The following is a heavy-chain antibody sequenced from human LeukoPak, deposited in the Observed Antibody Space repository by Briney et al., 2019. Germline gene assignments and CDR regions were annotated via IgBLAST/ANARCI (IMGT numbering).Heavy chain of an antibody. CDR3: ARSGAGRWFGELLHYFDY. CDR2: IYTSGST. J-gene: IGHJ4*02. V-gene: IGHV4-61*02. Sequence: SETLSLTCIVSGGSISSGSYYWSWIRQPAGKGLEWIGRIYTSGSTNYNPSLKSRVTISVDTSKNQFSLKLSSVTAADTAVYYCARSGAGRWFGELLHYFDYWGRGTLVTVSS. D-gene: IGHD3-10*01. CDR1: GGSISSGSYY.